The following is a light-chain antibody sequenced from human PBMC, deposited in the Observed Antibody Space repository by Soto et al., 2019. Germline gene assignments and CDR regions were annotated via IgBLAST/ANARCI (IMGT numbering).Light chain of an antibody. Sequence: EIQMTQSPSTLSASVGDRVTSTCRASQSISSWLAWYQQKPGKAPKLLIYDASSLESGVPSRFSGSGSGTEFTLTISSLQPDDFATYYCQQYNSYQWTFGQGTKVDIK. V-gene: IGKV1-5*01. CDR3: QQYNSYQWT. CDR2: DAS. J-gene: IGKJ1*01. CDR1: QSISSW.